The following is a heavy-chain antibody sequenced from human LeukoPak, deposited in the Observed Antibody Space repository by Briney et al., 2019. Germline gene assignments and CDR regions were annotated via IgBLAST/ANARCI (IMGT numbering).Heavy chain of an antibody. CDR2: ISSSGSTI. CDR3: ARVDPPLYSGGYPICWDAFDI. CDR1: GFTFSSYE. D-gene: IGHD1-26*01. Sequence: GGSLRLSCAASGFTFSSYEMNWVRQAPGKGLEWVSYISSSGSTIYYADSVKGRFTISRDNAKNSLYLQMNSLSAEDTAVYYCARVDPPLYSGGYPICWDAFDIWGQGTMVTVSP. J-gene: IGHJ3*02. V-gene: IGHV3-48*03.